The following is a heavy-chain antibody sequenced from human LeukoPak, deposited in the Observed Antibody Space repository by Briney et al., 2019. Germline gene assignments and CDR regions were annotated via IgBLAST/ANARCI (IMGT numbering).Heavy chain of an antibody. Sequence: SETLSLTCTVSGGSTSSSSYYWGWIRQPPGKGLEWIGSIYYSGSTYYNPSLKSRVTISVDTSKNQFSLKLSSVTAADTAVYYCARHRAIYFDYWGQGTLVTVSS. CDR2: IYYSGST. CDR1: GGSTSSSSYY. V-gene: IGHV4-39*01. J-gene: IGHJ4*02. CDR3: ARHRAIYFDY. D-gene: IGHD2-2*01.